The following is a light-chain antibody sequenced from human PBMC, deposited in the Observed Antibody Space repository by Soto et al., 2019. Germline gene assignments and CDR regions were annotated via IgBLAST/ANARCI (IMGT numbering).Light chain of an antibody. CDR2: VSS. CDR1: QSVSSN. J-gene: IGKJ4*01. CDR3: QQYNNWPLT. V-gene: IGKV3-15*01. Sequence: EIVMTQSPATLSVSPGERVSLSCWASQSVSSNLAWYQQKPGQAPRLLIYVSSTRATGIPARFSGSGSGTEFTLIISSLQSEDFAVYYCQQYNNWPLTFGGGTKVEIK.